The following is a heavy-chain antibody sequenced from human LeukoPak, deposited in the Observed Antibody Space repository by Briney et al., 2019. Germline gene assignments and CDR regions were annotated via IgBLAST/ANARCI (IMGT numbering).Heavy chain of an antibody. CDR1: GYTLTELS. CDR2: FDPEDGET. D-gene: IGHD6-19*01. V-gene: IGHV1-24*01. CDR3: ATKYSSGHYYYYYYMDV. J-gene: IGHJ6*03. Sequence: ASVNVSCKVSGYTLTELSMHWVRQAPGKGLEWMGGFDPEDGETIYAQKFQGRVTMTEDTSTDTAYMELSSLRSEDTAVYYCATKYSSGHYYYYYYMDVWGKGTTVTVSS.